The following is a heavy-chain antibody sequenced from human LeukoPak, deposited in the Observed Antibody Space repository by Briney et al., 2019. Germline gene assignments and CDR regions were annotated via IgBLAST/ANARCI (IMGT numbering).Heavy chain of an antibody. CDR1: GFTFYNAW. Sequence: GGCLRLSCAASGFTFYNAWMYWVRQAPGKGLEWVGRIKSKIDGGAIDYATPVKGRFTMSRDDSKKTLYLQMNSLKTEDTARYYCTTDTFYMKGHDPWGQGTQVIASS. D-gene: IGHD2/OR15-2a*01. J-gene: IGHJ5*02. V-gene: IGHV3-15*07. CDR2: IKSKIDGGAI. CDR3: TTDTFYMKGHDP.